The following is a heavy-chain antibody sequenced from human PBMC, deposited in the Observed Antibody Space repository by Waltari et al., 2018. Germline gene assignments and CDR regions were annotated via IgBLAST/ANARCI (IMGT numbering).Heavy chain of an antibody. D-gene: IGHD3-22*01. J-gene: IGHJ3*02. CDR2: SYYSGGT. CDR1: GGSISSSSYY. V-gene: IGHV4-39*01. Sequence: QLQLQESGPGLVKPSETLSLTCTVSGGSISSSSYYWGWIRQPPGKGLGWIGSSYYSGGTDYIPSLKSRVTISVDTSKNQFSLKLSSVTAADMAVYYCASISRYYDSSGYLPAAFDIWGQGTMVTVSS. CDR3: ASISRYYDSSGYLPAAFDI.